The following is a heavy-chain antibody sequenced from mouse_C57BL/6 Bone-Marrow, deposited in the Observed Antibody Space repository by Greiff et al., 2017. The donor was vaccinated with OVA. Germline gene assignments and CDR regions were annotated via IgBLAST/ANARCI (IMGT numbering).Heavy chain of an antibody. CDR1: GYTFTSYW. D-gene: IGHD2-1*01. CDR3: ARGGQDYFGFGD. J-gene: IGHJ1*03. Sequence: VQLKQPGAELVKPGASVKMSCKASGYTFTSYWITWVKQRPGQGLEWIGEIYPGSGSTNYNEKFKSKATLTVDTSSSTAYMQLSSLTSEDSAVDYCARGGQDYFGFGDWGKGPTVT. CDR2: IYPGSGST. V-gene: IGHV1-55*01.